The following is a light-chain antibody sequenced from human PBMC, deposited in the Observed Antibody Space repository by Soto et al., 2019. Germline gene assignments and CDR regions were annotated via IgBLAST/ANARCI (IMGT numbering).Light chain of an antibody. Sequence: EIVMTQSPATLSVSPGERATLSCRASQSVSDNLAWYQQKPGQAPRLLIYGASTQSTGIPARFSSSGSGTEFTLTISSLQSEDFAVYYCQQSNNWPYTFGQGTKLDIK. V-gene: IGKV3-15*01. J-gene: IGKJ2*01. CDR1: QSVSDN. CDR3: QQSNNWPYT. CDR2: GAS.